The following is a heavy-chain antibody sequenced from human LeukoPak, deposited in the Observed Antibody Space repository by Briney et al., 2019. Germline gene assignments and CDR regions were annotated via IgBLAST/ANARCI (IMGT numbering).Heavy chain of an antibody. Sequence: GSLRLSCAASGFTFSSYSMNWVRQAPGKGLEWVSSISSSSSYIYYADSVKGRFTISRDNAKNSLYLQMNSLRAEDTAVYYCARDYCSGGSCYLYGYWGQGTLVTVSP. CDR1: GFTFSSYS. CDR3: ARDYCSGGSCYLYGY. CDR2: ISSSSSYI. J-gene: IGHJ4*02. V-gene: IGHV3-21*01. D-gene: IGHD2-15*01.